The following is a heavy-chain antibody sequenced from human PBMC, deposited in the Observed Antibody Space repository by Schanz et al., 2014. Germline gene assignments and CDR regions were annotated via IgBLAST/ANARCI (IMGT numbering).Heavy chain of an antibody. Sequence: QVQLVQSGAEVKKPGASVKVSCRASGYTFTDYGLSWVRQAPGQGLEWMGWISAYNGNTNYAQKLQGRVTMTTDTSTSTAYMELRSLRSDDTAVYYCARDNLVSSSWYNYYGMDVWGQGTTVTVSS. CDR2: ISAYNGNT. CDR1: GYTFTDYG. D-gene: IGHD6-13*01. J-gene: IGHJ6*02. V-gene: IGHV1-18*01. CDR3: ARDNLVSSSWYNYYGMDV.